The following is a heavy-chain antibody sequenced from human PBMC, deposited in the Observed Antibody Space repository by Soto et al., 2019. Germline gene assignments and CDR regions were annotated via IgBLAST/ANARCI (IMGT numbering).Heavy chain of an antibody. D-gene: IGHD1-7*01. Sequence: ASVKVSCKASGYTFTSYYMHWVRQAPGQGLEWMGIINPSGGSTSYAQKFQGRVTMTRDTSTSTVYMELSSLRSEDTAVYYCARHSLSRYNWNYISWFDPWGQGTLVTVSS. V-gene: IGHV1-46*01. CDR2: INPSGGST. CDR3: ARHSLSRYNWNYISWFDP. J-gene: IGHJ5*02. CDR1: GYTFTSYY.